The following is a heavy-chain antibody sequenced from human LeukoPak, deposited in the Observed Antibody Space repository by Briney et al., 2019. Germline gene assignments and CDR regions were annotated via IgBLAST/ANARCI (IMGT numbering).Heavy chain of an antibody. CDR2: ISYDGSNK. V-gene: IGHV3-30*18. J-gene: IGHJ6*02. D-gene: IGHD3-10*01. Sequence: PGRSLRLSCAASGFTFSSYGMHWVRQAPGKGLEWVAVISYDGSNKYYADSVKGRFTISRDNSKNTLYLQMSSLRAEDTAVYYCAKSLWFENYGMDVWGQGTTVTVSS. CDR1: GFTFSSYG. CDR3: AKSLWFENYGMDV.